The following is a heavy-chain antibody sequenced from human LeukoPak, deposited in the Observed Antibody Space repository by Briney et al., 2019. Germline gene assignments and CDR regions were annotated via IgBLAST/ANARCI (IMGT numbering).Heavy chain of an antibody. D-gene: IGHD2-21*01. CDR3: ARDLERRRVYCGGDCYLHAFDI. V-gene: IGHV1-69*04. CDR1: RGTFSSYT. J-gene: IGHJ3*02. Sequence: ASVKVSCKASRGTFSSYTISWVRQAPGQGLEWMGRIIPILGIANYAQKFQGRVTITADKSTSTAYMELSSLRSEDTAVYYCARDLERRRVYCGGDCYLHAFDIWGQGTMVTVSS. CDR2: IIPILGIA.